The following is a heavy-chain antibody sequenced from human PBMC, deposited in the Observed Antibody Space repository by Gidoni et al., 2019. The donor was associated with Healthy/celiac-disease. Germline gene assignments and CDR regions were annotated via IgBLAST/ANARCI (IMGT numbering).Heavy chain of an antibody. CDR2: IKSKTDGGTT. CDR3: TTGATYYYGSGSLPFDY. CDR1: GFTFSNAW. Sequence: EVQLVESGGGLVKPGGSLRLSCAASGFTFSNAWMSWVRQAPGKGLEWVGRIKSKTDGGTTDYAAPVKGRFTISRDDSKNTLYLQMNSLKTEDTAVYYCTTGATYYYGSGSLPFDYWGQGTLVTVSS. D-gene: IGHD3-10*01. J-gene: IGHJ4*02. V-gene: IGHV3-15*01.